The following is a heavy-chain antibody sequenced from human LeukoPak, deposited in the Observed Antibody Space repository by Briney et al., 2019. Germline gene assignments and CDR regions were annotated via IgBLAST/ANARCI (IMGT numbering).Heavy chain of an antibody. CDR1: GGSISSSSYY. CDR2: IYYSGST. D-gene: IGHD2-15*01. Sequence: PSETLSLTCTVSGGSISSSSYYWGWIRQPPGKGLEWIGSIYYSGSTYYNPSLKSRVTISVDTSKNQFSLKLSSVTAADTAVYYCARDPGFYCSGGSCYSFPQIYMDVWGKGTTVTISS. CDR3: ARDPGFYCSGGSCYSFPQIYMDV. J-gene: IGHJ6*03. V-gene: IGHV4-39*07.